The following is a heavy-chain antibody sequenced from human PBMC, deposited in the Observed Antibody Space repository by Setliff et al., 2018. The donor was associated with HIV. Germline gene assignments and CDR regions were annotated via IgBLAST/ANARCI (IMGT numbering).Heavy chain of an antibody. CDR1: GGSISSSSYY. J-gene: IGHJ3*02. Sequence: SETLSLTCTVSGGSISSSSYYWGWIRQPPGKGLEWIGYIYTSGSTNYNPSLKSRVTISVDTSKNQFSLRLSSVTAADTAVYYCARALPRAFDIWGQGTMVTVSS. CDR2: IYTSGST. CDR3: ARALPRAFDI. V-gene: IGHV4-61*05.